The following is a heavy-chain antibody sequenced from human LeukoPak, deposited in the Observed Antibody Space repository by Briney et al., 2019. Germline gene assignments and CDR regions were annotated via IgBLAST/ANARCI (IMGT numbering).Heavy chain of an antibody. CDR2: IYYSGST. V-gene: IGHV4-59*08. CDR3: ARHPDSVPAGKSWFDP. D-gene: IGHD2-2*01. Sequence: PSETLSLTCTVSGGSISSYYWSWIRQPPEKGLEWIGYIYYSGSTNYNPSLKSRVTISVDTSKNQFSLKLSSVTAADTAVYYCARHPDSVPAGKSWFDPWGQGTLVTVSS. CDR1: GGSISSYY. J-gene: IGHJ5*02.